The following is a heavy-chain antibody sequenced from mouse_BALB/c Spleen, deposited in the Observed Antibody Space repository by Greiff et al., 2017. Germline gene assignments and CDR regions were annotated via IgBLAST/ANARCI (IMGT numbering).Heavy chain of an antibody. CDR1: GYTFTSYN. V-gene: IGHV1-12*01. D-gene: IGHD2-1*01. CDR3: ARSYGNYHYFDY. CDR2: IYPGNGDT. J-gene: IGHJ2*01. Sequence: QVQLQQPGAELVKPGASVKMSCKASGYTFTSYNMHWVKQTPGQGLEWIGAIYPGNGDTSYNQKFKGKATLTADKSSSTAYMQLSSLTSEDSAVYYCARSYGNYHYFDYWGQGTTLTVSS.